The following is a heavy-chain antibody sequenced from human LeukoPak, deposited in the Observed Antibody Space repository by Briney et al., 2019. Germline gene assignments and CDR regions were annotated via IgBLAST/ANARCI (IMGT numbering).Heavy chain of an antibody. Sequence: PGGSLRLACAASGFTFSSYAMTWVRQAPGKGLEWVPAFRATDGSAQYAESVEGRFTISRDNSKNTLFLQMNSLGAEDTAVYYCARAKIAAAGTGAFDVWGQGTLVTVSS. CDR2: FRATDGSA. J-gene: IGHJ3*01. CDR1: GFTFSSYA. CDR3: ARAKIAAAGTGAFDV. V-gene: IGHV3-23*01. D-gene: IGHD6-13*01.